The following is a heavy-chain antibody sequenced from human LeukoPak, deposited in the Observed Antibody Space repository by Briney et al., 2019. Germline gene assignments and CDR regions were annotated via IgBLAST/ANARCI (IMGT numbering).Heavy chain of an antibody. D-gene: IGHD5-24*01. CDR3: ARYLRRRDGYNYGYYYYMDV. CDR2: MNPNSGNT. V-gene: IGHV1-8*03. J-gene: IGHJ6*03. Sequence: GASVKVSCKASGYTFTFYDINWVRQATGQGLEWMGWMNPNSGNTGYAQNFLGRITITRDTSTSMAYMELSSLRSEDTAVYYCARYLRRRDGYNYGYYYYMDVWGKGTTVTVSS. CDR1: GYTFTFYD.